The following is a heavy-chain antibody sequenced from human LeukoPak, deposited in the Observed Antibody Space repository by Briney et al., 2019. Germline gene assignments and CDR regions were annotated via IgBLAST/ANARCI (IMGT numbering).Heavy chain of an antibody. J-gene: IGHJ4*02. Sequence: PGGSLRLSCAASGFTFSSYGMHWVRQAPGKGLEWVAVISYDGSNKYYADPVKGRFTISRDNSKNTLYLQMNSLRAEDTAVYYCAKDRTPYCIADWGQGTLVTVSS. V-gene: IGHV3-30*18. CDR2: ISYDGSNK. D-gene: IGHD2-15*01. CDR1: GFTFSSYG. CDR3: AKDRTPYCIAD.